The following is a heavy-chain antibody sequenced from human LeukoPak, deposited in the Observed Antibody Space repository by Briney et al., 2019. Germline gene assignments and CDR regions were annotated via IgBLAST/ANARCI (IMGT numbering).Heavy chain of an antibody. CDR2: IGSSSTI. CDR3: ASWTEQLLSRFDY. Sequence: GGSLRLSCAASGFTFSSYSMNWVRQAPGKGLEWVSYIGSSSTIYYADSVKGRFTISRDNAKNSLYLQMNSLRAEDTAVYYCASWTEQLLSRFDYWGQGTLVTVSS. V-gene: IGHV3-48*01. J-gene: IGHJ4*02. D-gene: IGHD6-13*01. CDR1: GFTFSSYS.